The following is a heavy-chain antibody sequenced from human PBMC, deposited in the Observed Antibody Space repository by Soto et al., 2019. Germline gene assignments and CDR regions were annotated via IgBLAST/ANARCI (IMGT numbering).Heavy chain of an antibody. CDR2: ISTTSSYT. CDR3: ARDGGWLQMWFGAFDL. CDR1: GFSLSDYY. J-gene: IGHJ3*01. D-gene: IGHD3-16*01. V-gene: IGHV3-11*05. Sequence: QVQLVESGGGLVKPGGSLRLSCAASGFSLSDYYMTWIRQAPGKGLEWISYISTTSSYTNYADSVKGRFTISRDNAKNSLYLQIHSLRADDTAVYYCARDGGWLQMWFGAFDLWGQGTMVTVSS.